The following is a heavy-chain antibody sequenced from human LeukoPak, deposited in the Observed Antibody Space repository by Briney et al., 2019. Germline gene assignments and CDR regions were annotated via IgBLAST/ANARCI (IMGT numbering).Heavy chain of an antibody. Sequence: GGSLRLSCAASGFTLSTYSMNWVRQAPGKGLEWVSYISSSGNTIYYADSVKGRFNISRDNAKNSLFLQMNSLRAEGTAVYYCARRRDFDYWGQGTLVAVSS. CDR1: GFTLSTYS. D-gene: IGHD6-6*01. V-gene: IGHV3-48*04. CDR3: ARRRDFDY. J-gene: IGHJ4*02. CDR2: ISSSGNTI.